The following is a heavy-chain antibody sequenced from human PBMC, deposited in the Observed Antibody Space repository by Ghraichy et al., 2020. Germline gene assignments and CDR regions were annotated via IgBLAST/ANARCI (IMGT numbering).Heavy chain of an antibody. CDR1: GGSFSGYY. V-gene: IGHV4-34*01. CDR3: ARRGDLGAFDP. D-gene: IGHD3-3*01. CDR2: INHSGST. Sequence: SETLSLTCAVYGGSFSGYYWSWIRQPPGKGLEWIGEINHSGSTNYNPSLKSRVTISVDTSKNQFSLKLSSVTAADTAVYYCARRGDLGAFDPWGQGTLVTVSS. J-gene: IGHJ5*02.